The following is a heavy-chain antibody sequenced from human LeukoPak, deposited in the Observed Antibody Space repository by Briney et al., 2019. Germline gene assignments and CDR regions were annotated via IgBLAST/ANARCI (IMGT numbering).Heavy chain of an antibody. CDR3: ARQLNAFDI. CDR2: IYHSGST. CDR1: GYSISSGYY. V-gene: IGHV4-38-2*01. D-gene: IGHD5-24*01. Sequence: SETLSLSCAVSGYSISSGYYWGWIRQPPGKGLEWIGSIYHSGSTYYNPSLKSRVTISVDTSKNQFSLKLSSVTAADTAVYYCARQLNAFDIWGQGTMVTVSS. J-gene: IGHJ3*02.